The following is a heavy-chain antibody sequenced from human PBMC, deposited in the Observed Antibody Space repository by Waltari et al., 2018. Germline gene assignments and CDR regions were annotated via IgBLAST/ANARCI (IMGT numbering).Heavy chain of an antibody. D-gene: IGHD5-12*01. CDR2: IDWDDDK. CDR3: ARIGGAGGDGYRDY. CDR1: GFSLSTSGMC. J-gene: IGHJ4*02. Sequence: QVTLRESGPALVKPTQTLTLTCTFSGFSLSTSGMCVSWIRQPPGKALEWLARIDWDDDKYYSTLRKTRLTIPKDTSKNRGVLTMTNRDPVDTATYYCARIGGAGGDGYRDYWGQGTLVTVSS. V-gene: IGHV2-70*15.